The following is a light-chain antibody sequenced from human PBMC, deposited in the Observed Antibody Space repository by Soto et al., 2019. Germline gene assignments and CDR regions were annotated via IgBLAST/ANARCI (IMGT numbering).Light chain of an antibody. V-gene: IGKV1-39*01. Sequence: DIQMTQSPSSLSASVGDRVTITCRASQTITSYLNWYQQKPGKAPKLLVYAASTLLRGVPARFSGGGSGTDFTLIIDSLQPEDFATYYCQQSYSSPWTFGQGTKVEVK. J-gene: IGKJ1*01. CDR3: QQSYSSPWT. CDR1: QTITSY. CDR2: AAS.